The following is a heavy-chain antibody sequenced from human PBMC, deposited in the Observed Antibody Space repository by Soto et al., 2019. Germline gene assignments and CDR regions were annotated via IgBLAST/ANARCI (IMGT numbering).Heavy chain of an antibody. D-gene: IGHD3-22*01. J-gene: IGHJ6*02. CDR1: GYTFTSYY. Sequence: ASVKVSCKASGYTFTSYYMHWVRQAPGQGLEWMGIINPSGGSTSYAQKFQGRVTMTRDTSTSTVYMELSSLRSEDTAVYYCARDRSYYYDSNASSMDVWGQGTTVTVSS. CDR2: INPSGGST. V-gene: IGHV1-46*01. CDR3: ARDRSYYYDSNASSMDV.